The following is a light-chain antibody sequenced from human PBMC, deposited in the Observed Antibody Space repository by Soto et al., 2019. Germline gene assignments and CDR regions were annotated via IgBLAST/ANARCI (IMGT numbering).Light chain of an antibody. Sequence: QSALTQPPSASRTPGQRVTISCSGSSSNIGSNTVNWYQQLPGTAPKLAIYSNNQRPSGVPDRFSGSKSGTSASLAISGLQSEDEADYYCVAWDDSLNGYVVFGGGTKVTVL. CDR1: SSNIGSNT. J-gene: IGLJ2*01. CDR2: SNN. V-gene: IGLV1-44*01. CDR3: VAWDDSLNGYVV.